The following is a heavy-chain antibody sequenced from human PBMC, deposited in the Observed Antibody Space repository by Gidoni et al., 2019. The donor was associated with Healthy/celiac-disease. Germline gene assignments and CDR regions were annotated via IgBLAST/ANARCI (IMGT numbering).Heavy chain of an antibody. J-gene: IGHJ2*01. CDR3: AREGDYGGNSVWYFDL. Sequence: VQLVQSGAEVKKPGASVKVSGKASGGTFSSDAISWGRQAPGQGLEWMGGIIPIFGTANYSQTFPGRVTITADESTRTAYMELSSLRSEDPAVYYCAREGDYGGNSVWYFDLWGRGTLVTVSS. CDR1: GGTFSSDA. V-gene: IGHV1-69*01. CDR2: IIPIFGTA. D-gene: IGHD4-17*01.